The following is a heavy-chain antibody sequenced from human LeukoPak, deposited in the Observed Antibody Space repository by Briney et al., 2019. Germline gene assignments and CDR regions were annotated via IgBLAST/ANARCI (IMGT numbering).Heavy chain of an antibody. CDR1: GGSFSDYY. CDR3: ARHLRGFGVRSQLMGGLDY. Sequence: SETLSLTCAVYGGSFSDYYWSWIRQPPGKGLEWIGEINHSGSTYYNPSLKSRVTISVDTSKNQFSLKLSSVTAADTAVYYCARHLRGFGVRSQLMGGLDYWGQGTLVTVSS. D-gene: IGHD3-10*01. CDR2: INHSGST. J-gene: IGHJ4*02. V-gene: IGHV4-34*01.